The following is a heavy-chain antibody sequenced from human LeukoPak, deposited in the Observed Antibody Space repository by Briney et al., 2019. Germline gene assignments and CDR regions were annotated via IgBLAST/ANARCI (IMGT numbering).Heavy chain of an antibody. CDR2: INPNSGGT. D-gene: IGHD2-2*01. V-gene: IGHV1-2*02. CDR1: GYTFTGYY. CDR3: ARGNEDIVVVPAAFY. J-gene: IGHJ4*02. Sequence: ASVKVSCKASGYTFTGYYMHWVRQAPGQGLEWMGWINPNSGGTNYAQKFQGRVTMIRDTSISTAYMELSRLRSDDTAVYYCARGNEDIVVVPAAFYWGQGTLVTVSS.